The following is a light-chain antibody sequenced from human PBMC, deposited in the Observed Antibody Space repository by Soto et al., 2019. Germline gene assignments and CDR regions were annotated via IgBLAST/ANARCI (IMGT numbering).Light chain of an antibody. V-gene: IGKV3-20*01. CDR3: QKYGSSPWT. J-gene: IGKJ1*01. Sequence: EIVLTQSPGTLSLSPGERATLSCRASQSVSSSYLAWYQQKPGQAPRLLIYGASSRATGIPDRFGGSGSGTDFTLTISRLEPEDFAVYYCQKYGSSPWTFGQGTKVDIK. CDR2: GAS. CDR1: QSVSSSY.